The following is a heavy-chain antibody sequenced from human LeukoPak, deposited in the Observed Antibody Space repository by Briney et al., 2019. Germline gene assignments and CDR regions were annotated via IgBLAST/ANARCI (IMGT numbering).Heavy chain of an antibody. CDR3: ARDSGSSPTFDY. D-gene: IGHD1-26*01. CDR1: GGSISSYY. V-gene: IGHV4-59*01. Sequence: SETLSLTCTVSGGSISSYYWSWIRQPPGKGLEWIGYIYYSGSTNYNPSLKSRVTISVDTSKNQFSLKLSSVTAADTAVYYCARDSGSSPTFDYWGQGTLVTVSS. J-gene: IGHJ4*02. CDR2: IYYSGST.